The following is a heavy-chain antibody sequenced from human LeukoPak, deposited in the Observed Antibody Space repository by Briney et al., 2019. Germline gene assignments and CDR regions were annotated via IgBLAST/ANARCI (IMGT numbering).Heavy chain of an antibody. CDR1: GFTVSSNY. V-gene: IGHV3-66*01. J-gene: IGHJ5*02. CDR3: ARDWGLRWTPPPLDP. D-gene: IGHD4-23*01. Sequence: GGSLRLSCAASGFTVSSNYMSWVRQAPGKGLEWVSVIYSGGSTYYADSVKGRFTISRDNSKNTLYLQMNSLRAEDTAVYYCARDWGLRWTPPPLDPWGQGTLVTVSS. CDR2: IYSGGST.